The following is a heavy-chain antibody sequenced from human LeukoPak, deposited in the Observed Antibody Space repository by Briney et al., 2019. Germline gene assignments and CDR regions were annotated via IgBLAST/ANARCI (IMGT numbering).Heavy chain of an antibody. V-gene: IGHV3-21*01. CDR3: ARESIVVPRGRPPSDY. Sequence: GGSLRLSCAASGFTFSSYSMNWVRQAPGKGLEWVSSISSSSSYIYYADSVKGRFTISRDNAKNSLYLQMNSLRAEDTAVYYCARESIVVPRGRPPSDYWGQGTLVTVSS. CDR1: GFTFSSYS. CDR2: ISSSSSYI. J-gene: IGHJ4*02. D-gene: IGHD2-2*01.